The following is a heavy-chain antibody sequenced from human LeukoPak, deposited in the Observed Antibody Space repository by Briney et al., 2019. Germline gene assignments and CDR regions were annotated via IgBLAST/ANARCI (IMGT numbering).Heavy chain of an antibody. D-gene: IGHD6-19*01. J-gene: IGHJ5*02. Sequence: GASVKVSCKVSGYTLTELSMHWVRQAPGKGLEWMGGFDPEDGETIYAQKFQGRVTITEDTSTDTAYMELSSVRSEDTAVYYCETEPPTLILRFQHSSGWGGGWFDPWGQGTLVTVSS. CDR2: FDPEDGET. CDR3: ETEPPTLILRFQHSSGWGGGWFDP. V-gene: IGHV1-24*01. CDR1: GYTLTELS.